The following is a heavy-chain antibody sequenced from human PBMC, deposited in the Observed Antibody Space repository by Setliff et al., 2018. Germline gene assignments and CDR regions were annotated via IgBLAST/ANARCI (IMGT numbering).Heavy chain of an antibody. CDR1: GYTFTGYF. V-gene: IGHV1-2*02. J-gene: IGHJ4*02. Sequence: ASVKVSCKASGYTFTGYFMHWVRQVPGQGLEWMGWINPNSGGTKYAQKFQARVTMTRDTSISTVYMELSSLRSDDTAVYYCARGLYDWFGCIDFWGLGTLVTVSS. CDR3: ARGLYDWFGCIDF. CDR2: INPNSGGT. D-gene: IGHD3-9*01.